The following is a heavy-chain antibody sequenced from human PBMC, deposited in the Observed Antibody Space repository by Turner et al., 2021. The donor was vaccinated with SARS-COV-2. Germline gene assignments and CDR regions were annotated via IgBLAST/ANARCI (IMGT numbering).Heavy chain of an antibody. D-gene: IGHD1-1*01. Sequence: QVQPVQSGAEVNNPAASVKVYCKASGYPLTSYDIKWVRQATGQVPGLVGYMNAGSGDTGHARRFQGTVTLTRDTTINTPYMELSGLSFEDTSIYSCARYDYRLRQGFDVWGQGTKVIVSS. CDR2: MNAGSGDT. CDR3: ARYDYRLRQGFDV. V-gene: IGHV1-8*01. J-gene: IGHJ3*01. CDR1: GYPLTSYD.